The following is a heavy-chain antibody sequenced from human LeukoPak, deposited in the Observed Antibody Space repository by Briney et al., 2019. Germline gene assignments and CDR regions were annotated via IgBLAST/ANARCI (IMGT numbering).Heavy chain of an antibody. CDR1: GGSISSGGYS. CDR3: ARVSLWFGELRWFDP. D-gene: IGHD3-10*01. Sequence: TSQTLSLACAVSGGSISSGGYSWSWIRQPPGKGLEWIGYIYHSGSTYYNPSLKSRVTISVDRSKNQFSLKLSSVTAADTAVYYCARVSLWFGELRWFDPWGQGTLVTVSS. J-gene: IGHJ5*02. V-gene: IGHV4-30-2*01. CDR2: IYHSGST.